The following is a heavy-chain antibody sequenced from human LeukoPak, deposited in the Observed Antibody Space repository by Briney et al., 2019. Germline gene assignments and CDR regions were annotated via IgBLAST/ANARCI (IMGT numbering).Heavy chain of an antibody. D-gene: IGHD3-3*01. J-gene: IGHJ5*02. CDR1: GGSISSGSYY. CDR2: IYTSGST. V-gene: IGHV4-61*02. CDR3: ARGKYDFWSGYYPNWFDP. Sequence: SETLSLTCTVSGGSISSGSYYWSWIRQPAGKGLEWIGRIYTSGSTNYNPSLKSQVTISVDTAKNQFSLKLSSVTAADTAVYYCARGKYDFWSGYYPNWFDPWGQGTLVTVSS.